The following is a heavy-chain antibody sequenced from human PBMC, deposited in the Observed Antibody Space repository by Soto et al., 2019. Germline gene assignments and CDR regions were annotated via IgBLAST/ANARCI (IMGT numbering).Heavy chain of an antibody. J-gene: IGHJ6*02. V-gene: IGHV3-30*18. D-gene: IGHD2-2*01. CDR1: RFTFSSYG. CDR3: AKGPAIVLVPAAMNYYYGMDV. Sequence: QVQLVESGGGVVQPGRSLRLSCAASRFTFSSYGMHWVRQAPGEGLEWVALISYDGSNKYYADSVKGRFTISRDYSKNTLYLQMNSLRAEDTAVYYCAKGPAIVLVPAAMNYYYGMDVWGQGTTVTVSS. CDR2: ISYDGSNK.